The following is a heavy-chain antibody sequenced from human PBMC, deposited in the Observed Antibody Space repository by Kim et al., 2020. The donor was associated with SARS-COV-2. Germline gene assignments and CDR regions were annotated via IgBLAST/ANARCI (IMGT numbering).Heavy chain of an antibody. V-gene: IGHV1-3*01. CDR1: GYTFTSYA. J-gene: IGHJ6*02. CDR2: INAGNGNT. D-gene: IGHD3-10*01. CDR3: ARDPDGNYGSGSYYYYYYVIDV. Sequence: ASVKVSCKASGYTFTSYAMHWVRQAPGQRLEWMGWINAGNGNTKYSQKFQGRVTITRDTSASTAYLELSSHRSEDTAVNYCARDPDGNYGSGSYYYYYYVIDVLGQGTTVTVSS.